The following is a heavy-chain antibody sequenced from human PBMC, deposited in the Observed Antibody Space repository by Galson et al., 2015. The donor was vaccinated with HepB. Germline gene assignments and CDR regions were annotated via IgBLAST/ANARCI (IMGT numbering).Heavy chain of an antibody. D-gene: IGHD5-18*01. J-gene: IGHJ3*02. CDR2: ISAYNGNT. CDR3: ARGRVSDTAMADDAFDI. Sequence: SVKVSCKASGYTFTSYGISWVRQAPGQGLEWMEWISAYNGNTNYAQKLQGRVTMTTDTSTSTAYMELRSLRSDDTAVYYCARGRVSDTAMADDAFDIWGQGTIVTVSS. V-gene: IGHV1-18*04. CDR1: GYTFTSYG.